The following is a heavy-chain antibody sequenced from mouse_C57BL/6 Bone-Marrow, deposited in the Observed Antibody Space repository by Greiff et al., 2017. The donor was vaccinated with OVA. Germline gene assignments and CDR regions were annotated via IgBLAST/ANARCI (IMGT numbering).Heavy chain of an antibody. J-gene: IGHJ3*01. CDR2: IYPGSGNT. D-gene: IGHD1-1*01. CDR3: AREGYYYGSSLAY. Sequence: VQLQQSGAELVRPGASVKLSCKASGYTFTDYYINWVKQRPGQGLEWIARIYPGSGNTYYNEKFKGKATLTAEKSSSTAYMQLSSLTSEDSAVYFCAREGYYYGSSLAYWGQGTLVTVSA. CDR1: GYTFTDYY. V-gene: IGHV1-76*01.